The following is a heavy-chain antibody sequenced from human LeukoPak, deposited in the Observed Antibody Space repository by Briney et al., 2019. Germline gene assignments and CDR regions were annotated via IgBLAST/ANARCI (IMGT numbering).Heavy chain of an antibody. J-gene: IGHJ5*02. D-gene: IGHD3-22*01. CDR2: ISNDGGGT. Sequence: GSLRLSCAASGFIFNNYGLIWVRQAPGKGLEWVSAISNDGGGTTYADFVKGRFTISRDNSKNTLFLQMNSLRAEDTALYYCAKGGSGYFLDLWGQGTLDTVSS. V-gene: IGHV3-23*01. CDR3: AKGGSGYFLDL. CDR1: GFIFNNYG.